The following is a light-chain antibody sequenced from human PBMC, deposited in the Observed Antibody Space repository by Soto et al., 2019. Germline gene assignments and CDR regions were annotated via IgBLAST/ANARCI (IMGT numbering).Light chain of an antibody. Sequence: ESELTQSPGTLSLSPGERATLSCRTSQSVSRNYLAWFQQKPGQAPRLLVYGVSNRATGIPDRFSGSGSGTEFTLTISKLEPEDCAVYFCLQYGDSSWPFGQGTKVEVK. CDR1: QSVSRNY. CDR3: LQYGDSSWP. J-gene: IGKJ1*01. V-gene: IGKV3-20*01. CDR2: GVS.